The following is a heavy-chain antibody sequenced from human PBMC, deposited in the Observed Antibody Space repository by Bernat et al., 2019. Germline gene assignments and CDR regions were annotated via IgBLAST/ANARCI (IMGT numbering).Heavy chain of an antibody. CDR3: ARDGYQSSGTYFDY. D-gene: IGHD3-22*01. CDR2: ISNDGSKK. CDR1: GLSFSNFA. V-gene: IGHV3-30-3*01. Sequence: QVQLVESGGGVVQPGRSLRLSCTASGLSFSNFAMHWVRQAPGKGLEWVAVISNDGSKKYYADSVEGRFTISRDNSRNSLYLQMNSLTIEDTAVYYCARDGYQSSGTYFDYWDLGTLLTVSS. J-gene: IGHJ4*02.